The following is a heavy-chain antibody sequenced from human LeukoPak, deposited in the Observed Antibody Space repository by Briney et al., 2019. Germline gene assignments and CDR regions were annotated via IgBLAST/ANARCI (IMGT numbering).Heavy chain of an antibody. CDR2: ISWNSGSI. J-gene: IGHJ6*02. D-gene: IGHD4-11*01. Sequence: PGRSLRLSCAASGFTFDDYAMHRVRQAPGKGLEWVSCISWNSGSIGYADSVKGRFTISRDNAKNSLYLQMNSLRAEDTALYYCAKSNYGYYYYGMDVWGQGTTVTVSS. V-gene: IGHV3-9*01. CDR1: GFTFDDYA. CDR3: AKSNYGYYYYGMDV.